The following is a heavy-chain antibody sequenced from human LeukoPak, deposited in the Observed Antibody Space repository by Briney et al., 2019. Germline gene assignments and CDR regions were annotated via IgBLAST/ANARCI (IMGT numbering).Heavy chain of an antibody. J-gene: IGHJ4*02. CDR3: ARDSSGWYYFDY. D-gene: IGHD6-19*01. V-gene: IGHV1-2*02. CDR1: GYTFTCYY. Sequence: ASVKVSCKASGYTFTCYYMHWVRQAPGQGLEWMGWINPNSGGTNYAQKFQGRVTMTRDTSISTAYMELSRLRSDDTAVYYCARDSSGWYYFDYWGQGTLVTVSS. CDR2: INPNSGGT.